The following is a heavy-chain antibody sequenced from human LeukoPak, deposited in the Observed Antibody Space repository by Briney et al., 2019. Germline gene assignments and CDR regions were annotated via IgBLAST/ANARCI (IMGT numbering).Heavy chain of an antibody. CDR2: IIPILGIA. CDR1: GGTFSSYA. Sequence: SVKVSCKASGGTFSSYAISWVRQAPGQGLEWMGRIIPILGIANYAQKFPGRVTITADKSTGTAYMELSSLRSEDTAVYYCARARGVAMITFGGVPLDAFDIWGQGTMVTVSS. CDR3: ARARGVAMITFGGVPLDAFDI. V-gene: IGHV1-69*04. D-gene: IGHD3-16*01. J-gene: IGHJ3*02.